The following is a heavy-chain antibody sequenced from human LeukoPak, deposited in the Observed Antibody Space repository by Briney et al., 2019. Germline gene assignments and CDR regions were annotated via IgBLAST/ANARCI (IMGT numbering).Heavy chain of an antibody. J-gene: IGHJ4*02. CDR2: ISGSGGST. D-gene: IGHD3-3*01. CDR1: GYTFTSYG. V-gene: IGHV3-23*01. CDR3: SKIKNSRDFWSGFIESYYFDY. Sequence: SCKASGYTFTSYGISWVRQAPGKGLEWVSAISGSGGSTYYADSVKGRFTISRDNSKNTLYLQMNSLRAEDTAVYYCSKIKNSRDFWSGFIESYYFDYWGQGTLVTVSS.